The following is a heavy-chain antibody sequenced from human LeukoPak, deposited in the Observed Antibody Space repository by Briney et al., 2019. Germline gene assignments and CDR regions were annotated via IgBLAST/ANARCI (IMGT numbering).Heavy chain of an antibody. D-gene: IGHD3-10*01. Sequence: ASVKVSCKASGYTFTGYYMHWVRQAPGQGLEWMGWINPNSGGTNYAQKFQGRVTMTRDTSISTAYMELSRLRFDDTAVYYCARAPMVRGVIVWFDPWGQGTLVTVSS. CDR2: INPNSGGT. CDR1: GYTFTGYY. J-gene: IGHJ5*02. CDR3: ARAPMVRGVIVWFDP. V-gene: IGHV1-2*02.